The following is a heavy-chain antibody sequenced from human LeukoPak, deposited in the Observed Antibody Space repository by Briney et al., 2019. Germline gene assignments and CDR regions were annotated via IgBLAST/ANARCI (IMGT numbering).Heavy chain of an antibody. D-gene: IGHD6-6*01. J-gene: IGHJ4*02. CDR3: ARRYYSSSYYLDY. Sequence: GESLKISCKGSGYSFTNYWIGWVRQMPEKGLEWMGMIYPGDSGTRYSPSFQGQVTVSADNSISTAYLQWSSLKASDTAIYYCARRYYSSSYYLDYWGQGTLVTVSS. CDR2: IYPGDSGT. CDR1: GYSFTNYW. V-gene: IGHV5-51*01.